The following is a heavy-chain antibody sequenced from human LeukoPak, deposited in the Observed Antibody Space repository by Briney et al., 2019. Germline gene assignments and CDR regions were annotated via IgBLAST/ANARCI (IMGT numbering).Heavy chain of an antibody. CDR2: ISGSGGST. CDR3: AKSGYGDYFYYYYYMDV. J-gene: IGHJ6*03. CDR1: GFTFSSYG. Sequence: GGSLRLSCAASGFTFSSYGMSWVRQAPGKGLEWVSAISGSGGSTYYADSVKGRFTISRDNSKNTLYLQMNSLRAEDTAVYYCAKSGYGDYFYYYYYMDVWGKGTTVTVSS. D-gene: IGHD4-17*01. V-gene: IGHV3-23*01.